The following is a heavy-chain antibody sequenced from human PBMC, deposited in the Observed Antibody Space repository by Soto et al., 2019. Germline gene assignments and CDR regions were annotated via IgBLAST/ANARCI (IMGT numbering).Heavy chain of an antibody. D-gene: IGHD3-3*01. CDR3: ARDLTYDFWSGAAMDV. J-gene: IGHJ6*02. CDR1: GYTFTSYG. CDR2: ISAYNGNT. Sequence: ASVKVSCKASGYTFTSYGISWVRQAPGQGLEWMGWISAYNGNTNYAQKLQGRVTMTTDTSTSTAYMELSSLRSEDTAVYYCARDLTYDFWSGAAMDVWGQGTTVTVSS. V-gene: IGHV1-18*01.